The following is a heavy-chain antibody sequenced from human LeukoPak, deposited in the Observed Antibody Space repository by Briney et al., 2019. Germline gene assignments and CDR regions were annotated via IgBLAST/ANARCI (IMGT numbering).Heavy chain of an antibody. CDR3: ARGGIFGVVIYYYYGMDV. CDR1: GFTFDDYG. CDR2: INHSGST. V-gene: IGHV4-34*01. Sequence: GSLRLSCAASGFTFDDYGMSWVRQAPGKGLEWIGEINHSGSTNYNPSLKSRVTISVDTSKNQFSLKLSSVTAADTAVYYCARGGIFGVVIYYYYGMDVWGQGTTVTVSS. J-gene: IGHJ6*02. D-gene: IGHD3-3*01.